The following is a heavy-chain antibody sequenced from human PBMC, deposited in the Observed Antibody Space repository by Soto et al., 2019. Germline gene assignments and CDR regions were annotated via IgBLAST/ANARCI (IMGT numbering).Heavy chain of an antibody. CDR2: IYYSGST. CDR3: ASSRYCYDSSGSYPTDAFDI. Sequence: PSETLSLTYTVSGGSISSGGYYWSWIRQHPGKGLEWIGYIYYSGSTYYNPSLKSRVTISVDTSKNQFSLKLSSVTAADTAVYYCASSRYCYDSSGSYPTDAFDIWGQGTMVTVSS. CDR1: GGSISSGGYY. D-gene: IGHD3-22*01. V-gene: IGHV4-31*03. J-gene: IGHJ3*02.